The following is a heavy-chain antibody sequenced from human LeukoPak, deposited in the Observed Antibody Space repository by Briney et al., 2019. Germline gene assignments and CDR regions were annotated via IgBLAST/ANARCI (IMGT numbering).Heavy chain of an antibody. D-gene: IGHD1-14*01. J-gene: IGHJ4*02. CDR1: GFTVTSSA. Sequence: GASVKVSCKASGFTVTSSALQWLRQAPGQRLEWIGWIVVGSGNTNYAQKFQERVTITRDRSTSTAYMQLSSLRSEDTAVYYGAAAFGRWSAGTCDYWGQGTMVTVSS. V-gene: IGHV1-58*01. CDR2: IVVGSGNT. CDR3: AAAFGRWSAGTCDY.